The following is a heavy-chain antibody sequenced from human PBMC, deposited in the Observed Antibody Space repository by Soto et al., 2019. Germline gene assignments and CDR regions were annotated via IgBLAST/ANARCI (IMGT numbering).Heavy chain of an antibody. CDR3: ARSTVTSDY. Sequence: PWGSLRLSCAASGFTFSSYEMNWVRQAPGKGLEWVSYISSSGSTIYYADSVKGRFTISRDNAKNSLYLQMNSLRAEDTAVYYCARSTVTSDYWGQGTLVTVSS. CDR1: GFTFSSYE. J-gene: IGHJ4*02. V-gene: IGHV3-48*03. D-gene: IGHD4-17*01. CDR2: ISSSGSTI.